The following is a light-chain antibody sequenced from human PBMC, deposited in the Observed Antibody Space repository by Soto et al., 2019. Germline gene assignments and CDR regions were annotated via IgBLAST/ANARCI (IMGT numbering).Light chain of an antibody. Sequence: EIVMTQSPATLSVSPGERATLSCRASQSVSSNLAWYQQKPGQAPRLFIYGASPRATGIPARFSGSGSGTEVTLPISSLQSEDFAVYYCQQYNNWPFTFGPGTKVDIK. CDR1: QSVSSN. J-gene: IGKJ3*01. V-gene: IGKV3-15*01. CDR2: GAS. CDR3: QQYNNWPFT.